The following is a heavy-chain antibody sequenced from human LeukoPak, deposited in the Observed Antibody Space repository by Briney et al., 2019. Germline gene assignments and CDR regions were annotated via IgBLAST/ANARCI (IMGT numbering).Heavy chain of an antibody. CDR2: IYAGNSDT. J-gene: IGHJ4*02. CDR1: GYTFTTSW. V-gene: IGHV5-51*01. D-gene: IGHD5-24*01. Sequence: MRGESLKISCQGFGYTFTTSWIGWVRQLPGKGLEWMAIIYAGNSDTKYSPSFQGQVSISTDRSISTAYLKWSCTRASDTAIYYCAILNHPDGRVYWGQGTPVTVSS. CDR3: AILNHPDGRVY.